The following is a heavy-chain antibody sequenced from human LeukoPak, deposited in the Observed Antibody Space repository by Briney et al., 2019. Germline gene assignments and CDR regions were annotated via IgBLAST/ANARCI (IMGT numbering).Heavy chain of an antibody. CDR2: INHSGST. CDR1: GGSFSGYY. D-gene: IGHD2-2*01. CDR3: ARGVSRYCSSTSCYNWFDP. V-gene: IGHV4-34*01. Sequence: SETLSLTCAVYGGSFSGYYWRWIRQPPGKGLEWIGEINHSGSTNYNPSLKSRVTISVDTSKNQFSLKLSSVTAADTAVYYCARGVSRYCSSTSCYNWFDPWGQGTLVTVSS. J-gene: IGHJ5*02.